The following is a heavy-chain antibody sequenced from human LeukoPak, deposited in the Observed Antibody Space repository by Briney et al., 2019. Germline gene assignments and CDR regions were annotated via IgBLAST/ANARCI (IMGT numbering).Heavy chain of an antibody. D-gene: IGHD2-21*01. V-gene: IGHV3-7*01. CDR3: AHNHDCRFDY. Sequence: GGSLRLSCAASGFIFSNYWMAWVRQAPGKGLEGVANIKGDSGDKHYVDSVKGRFTISRDNAKNSLYLQMNSLRPEDTAVYFCAHNHDCRFDYWGQGALVTVSS. CDR1: GFIFSNYW. CDR2: IKGDSGDK. J-gene: IGHJ4*02.